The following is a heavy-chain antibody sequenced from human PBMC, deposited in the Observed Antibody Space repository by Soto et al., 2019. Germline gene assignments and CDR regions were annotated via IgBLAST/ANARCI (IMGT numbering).Heavy chain of an antibody. CDR3: AKDAVARNGGWDWFDP. CDR1: GFTFSNYP. CDR2: IHGSGAGT. Sequence: EVQLLESGGGLVQPGGSLRLSCAASGFTFSNYPMSWVRQAPGKGLEWVSSIHGSGAGTYYADSVKGRFTVSRDDSKETLYLKMSSLTVDDTAVYYCAKDAVARNGGWDWFDPWGQGTLVTVAS. J-gene: IGHJ5*02. D-gene: IGHD6-19*01. V-gene: IGHV3-23*01.